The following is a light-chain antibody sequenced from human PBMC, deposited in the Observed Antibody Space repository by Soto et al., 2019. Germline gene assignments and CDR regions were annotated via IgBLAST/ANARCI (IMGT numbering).Light chain of an antibody. V-gene: IGKV1-39*01. CDR1: QSVKTY. J-gene: IGKJ1*01. CDR3: QQSYYNPT. Sequence: DIQMTQSPSTLSASVGDRITLTCRASQSVKTYLAWYQHKPGTAPSLLIHDASILQSGVPSRFSGSGSGTDFTLTISSLQHEDFATYYCQQSYYNPTFGQGTKVDIK. CDR2: DAS.